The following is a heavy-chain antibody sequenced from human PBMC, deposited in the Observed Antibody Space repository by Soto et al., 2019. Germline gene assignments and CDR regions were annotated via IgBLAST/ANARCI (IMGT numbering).Heavy chain of an antibody. CDR1: GLTFSGYG. V-gene: IGHV3-74*01. D-gene: IGHD2-8*01. Sequence: EVQLVESGGGLVQPGGSLRLPCAASGLTFSGYGMHWVRQAQGKGLVWVSRINSDGSSTSYADSVKGRFTMSRDNAQNTLYLQMNSLRAEDAAVYYWARGAVWCEYYFDYWGQGTLVPVSS. CDR2: INSDGSST. J-gene: IGHJ4*02. CDR3: ARGAVWCEYYFDY.